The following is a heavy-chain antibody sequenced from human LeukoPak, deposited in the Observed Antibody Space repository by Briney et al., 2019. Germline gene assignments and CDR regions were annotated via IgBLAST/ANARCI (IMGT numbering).Heavy chain of an antibody. D-gene: IGHD3-10*01. J-gene: IGHJ4*02. V-gene: IGHV1-2*04. CDR1: GYTFTSYY. Sequence: ASVKVSCKASGYTFTSYYMHWVRQAPGQGLEWMGWINPNSGGTNYAQKFQGWVTMTRGTSISTAYMELSRLRSDDTAVYYCARALRVGYYGSGSYWAYWGQGTLVTVSS. CDR2: INPNSGGT. CDR3: ARALRVGYYGSGSYWAY.